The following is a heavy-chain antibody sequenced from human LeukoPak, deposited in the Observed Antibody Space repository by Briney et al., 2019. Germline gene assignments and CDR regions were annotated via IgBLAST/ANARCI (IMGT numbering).Heavy chain of an antibody. CDR3: AKDFTTVTTYYFDY. D-gene: IGHD4-11*01. Sequence: PGGSLRLSCAASGFTVSSNYMGWVRQAPGKGLEWVSVIYSGGDTYYADSVKGRFTISRDNSKNMIYLEMSSLKAEDTAVYYCAKDFTTVTTYYFDYWGQGTLVTVSS. CDR1: GFTVSSNY. J-gene: IGHJ4*02. V-gene: IGHV3-66*01. CDR2: IYSGGDT.